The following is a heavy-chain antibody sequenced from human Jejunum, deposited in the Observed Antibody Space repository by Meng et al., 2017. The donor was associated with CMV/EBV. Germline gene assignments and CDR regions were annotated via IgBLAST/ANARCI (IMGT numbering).Heavy chain of an antibody. CDR1: GFTFDAHS. CDR3: AASGYGDSQH. CDR2: ISTTGTQI. J-gene: IGHJ1*01. D-gene: IGHD4-17*01. V-gene: IGHV3-21*01. Sequence: LCCVASGFTFDAHSVSWVRQAPGKGLEWVLSISTTGTQIYYADSVKGRFTISRDNAKSSLYLQMNNLRAEDTALYYCAASGYGDSQHWGQGTLVTVSS.